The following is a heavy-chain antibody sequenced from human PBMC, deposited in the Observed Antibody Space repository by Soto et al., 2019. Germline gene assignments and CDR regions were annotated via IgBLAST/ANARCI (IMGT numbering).Heavy chain of an antibody. CDR2: ISGNGDSA. J-gene: IGHJ4*02. CDR1: GFPFRDYA. V-gene: IGHV3-23*01. Sequence: VQLLESGGGLVQPGESLRLSCAASGFPFRDYAKNWVRQAPGKGLEWVSDISGNGDSARYADSVKGRFTVSRDNSRDTLYLQMNSLRVDDTAVYYCGKERRGIGWSVCNFWGQGTLVTVSS. CDR3: GKERRGIGWSVCNF. D-gene: IGHD6-19*01.